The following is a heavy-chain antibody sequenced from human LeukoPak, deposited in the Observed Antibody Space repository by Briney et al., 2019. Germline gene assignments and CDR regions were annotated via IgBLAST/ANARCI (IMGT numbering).Heavy chain of an antibody. V-gene: IGHV3-23*01. D-gene: IGHD3-16*02. Sequence: PGGSLRLSCAASGFTFSSYAMSWVRQAPGKGLEWVSAISGSGGSTYYADSVKGRFTISRDNSKNTLYLQMSSLRAEDTAVYYCAKDRKWGLRLGELSYDYWGQGTLVTVSS. CDR1: GFTFSSYA. CDR2: ISGSGGST. CDR3: AKDRKWGLRLGELSYDY. J-gene: IGHJ4*02.